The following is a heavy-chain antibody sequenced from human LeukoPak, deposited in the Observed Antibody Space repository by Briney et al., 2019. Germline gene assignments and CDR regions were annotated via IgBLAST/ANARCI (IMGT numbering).Heavy chain of an antibody. Sequence: SETLSLTCTVSGGSISSSSYYWAWIRQPPGRGLEWIGTIHYSGSTNYSPSLKSRVTMSVDTSKNQFSLRLTSVTAADTAVYYCAKHESLIAFDIWGEGTMVTVSS. CDR1: GGSISSSSYY. J-gene: IGHJ3*02. CDR2: IHYSGST. V-gene: IGHV4-39*01. CDR3: AKHESLIAFDI.